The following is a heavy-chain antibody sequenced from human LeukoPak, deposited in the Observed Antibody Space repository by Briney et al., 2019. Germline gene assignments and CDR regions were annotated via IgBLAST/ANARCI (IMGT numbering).Heavy chain of an antibody. CDR1: GGSISSYY. CDR2: INHSGST. J-gene: IGHJ5*02. CDR3: ARARITMVRGVKAKLNWFDP. V-gene: IGHV4-34*01. Sequence: PSETLSLTCTVSGGSISSYYWSWIRQPAGKGLEWIGEINHSGSTNYNPSLKSRVTISVDTSKNQFSLKLSSVTAADTAVYYCARARITMVRGVKAKLNWFDPWGQGTLVTVSS. D-gene: IGHD3-10*01.